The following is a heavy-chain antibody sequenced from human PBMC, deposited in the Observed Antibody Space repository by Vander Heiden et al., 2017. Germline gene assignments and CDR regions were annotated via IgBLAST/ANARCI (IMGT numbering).Heavy chain of an antibody. D-gene: IGHD2-21*01. J-gene: IGHJ6*02. V-gene: IGHV3-30*03. Sequence: QVQLADSGGGLVQPGRSLRLVCAGPGFTFRRFVIHWGRRAPGKGLEWVAAVSNDGRKQYYSSSVRGRFTLSRDNSENTVFLQMNSLRSNDTAIYYCAREYPRDGVVVIGPAPAYYYAMDVWGQGTTVTVSS. CDR3: AREYPRDGVVVIGPAPAYYYAMDV. CDR1: GFTFRRFV. CDR2: VSNDGRKQ.